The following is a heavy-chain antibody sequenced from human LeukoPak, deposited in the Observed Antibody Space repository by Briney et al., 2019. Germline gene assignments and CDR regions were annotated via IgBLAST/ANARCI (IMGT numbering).Heavy chain of an antibody. Sequence: GGSLRLSCAVSGFTFSSYWMSWVRQAPGKGLEWVANIKQDGSVQFYMDSLKGRFSVSRDNAKNSLYLQMNGLRVEDTAVYYCTRLQIAVAGPNWFDPWGQGTLVTVSS. V-gene: IGHV3-7*01. CDR3: TRLQIAVAGPNWFDP. CDR2: IKQDGSVQ. D-gene: IGHD6-19*01. CDR1: GFTFSSYW. J-gene: IGHJ5*02.